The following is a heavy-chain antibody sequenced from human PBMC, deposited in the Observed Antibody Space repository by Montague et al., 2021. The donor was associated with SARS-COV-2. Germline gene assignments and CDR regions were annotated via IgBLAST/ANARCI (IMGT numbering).Heavy chain of an antibody. CDR2: IYYSGGT. CDR1: GGSISSSSYF. Sequence: SETLSLTCSVSGGSISSSSYFWGWIRQPPGKGLECIGSIYYSGGTYSTSSLKSRVTISVDTSKNQFSLKFSSVTAADTAVYYCARHLNYRDYGGDDYWGQGTLVTVSS. V-gene: IGHV4-39*01. CDR3: ARHLNYRDYGGDDY. D-gene: IGHD4-17*01. J-gene: IGHJ4*02.